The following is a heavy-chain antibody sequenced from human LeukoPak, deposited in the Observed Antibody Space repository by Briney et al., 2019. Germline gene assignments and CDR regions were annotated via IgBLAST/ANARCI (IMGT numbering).Heavy chain of an antibody. J-gene: IGHJ5*02. CDR1: GASISSSN. Sequence: SETLSLTCTVSGASISSSNWNWIRQTPGKGLEWIGYITFSGGTNYHPSLGSRVTISLDMSKNQFSLKLTSVTAADTAIYYCARDSVYATNWYDPWGQGTLVTVSS. CDR3: ARDSVYATNWYDP. CDR2: ITFSGGT. V-gene: IGHV4-59*01. D-gene: IGHD2-8*01.